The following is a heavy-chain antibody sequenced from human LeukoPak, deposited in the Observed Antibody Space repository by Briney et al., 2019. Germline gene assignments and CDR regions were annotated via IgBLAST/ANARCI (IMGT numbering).Heavy chain of an antibody. V-gene: IGHV1-46*01. CDR3: ASDFFGIWYYDILTGYYNVSWFDP. D-gene: IGHD3-9*01. Sequence: ASVKVSCKASGYTFTSYYMHWVRQAPGQGLEWMGIINPSGGSTSYAQKFQGRVTMTRDTSTSTVYMELSSLRSEDTAVYYCASDFFGIWYYDILTGYYNVSWFDPWGQGTLVTVSS. CDR1: GYTFTSYY. CDR2: INPSGGST. J-gene: IGHJ5*02.